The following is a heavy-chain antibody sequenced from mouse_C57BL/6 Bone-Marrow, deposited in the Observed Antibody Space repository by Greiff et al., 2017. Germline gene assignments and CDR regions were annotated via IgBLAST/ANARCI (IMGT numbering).Heavy chain of an antibody. CDR3: ARVGSYFDY. D-gene: IGHD3-2*02. J-gene: IGHJ2*01. CDR2: ISSGSSTI. Sequence: EVQLVESGGGLVKPGGSLKLSCAASGFTFSDYGMHWVRQAPEKGLAWVAYISSGSSTIYYADTVKGRFTISRDNAKNTLFLQMTSRRTADTGMNYHARVGSYFDYWGQGTTLTVAP. CDR1: GFTFSDYG. V-gene: IGHV5-17*01.